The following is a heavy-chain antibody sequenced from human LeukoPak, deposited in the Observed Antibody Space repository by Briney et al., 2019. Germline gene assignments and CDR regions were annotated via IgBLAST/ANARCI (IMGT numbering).Heavy chain of an antibody. D-gene: IGHD3-10*01. Sequence: QPGRSLRLSCAASGFTFSDYGMHWVRQAPGKGLEWVAVISWDGTAQHYVDSVKGRFTISRDNSKNTLYLQMTGLRAEDTAVYYCAKEKDYHVSGSYGFWGQGTLVTVSS. CDR3: AKEKDYHVSGSYGF. J-gene: IGHJ4*02. CDR1: GFTFSDYG. CDR2: ISWDGTAQ. V-gene: IGHV3-30*18.